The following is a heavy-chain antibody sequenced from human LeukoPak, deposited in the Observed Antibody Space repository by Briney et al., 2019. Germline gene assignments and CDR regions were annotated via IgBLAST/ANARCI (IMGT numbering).Heavy chain of an antibody. V-gene: IGHV3-30-3*01. CDR3: ARDPSSSSSRLVGYYYGMDV. CDR1: GFTFSSYA. D-gene: IGHD6-6*01. Sequence: PGGSLRLSCAASGFTFSSYAMHWVRQAPGKGLEWVAVISYDGSSKYYADSVKGRFTISRDNSKNTLYLQMNSLRAEDTAVYYCARDPSSSSSRLVGYYYGMDVWGQGTTVTVSS. CDR2: ISYDGSSK. J-gene: IGHJ6*02.